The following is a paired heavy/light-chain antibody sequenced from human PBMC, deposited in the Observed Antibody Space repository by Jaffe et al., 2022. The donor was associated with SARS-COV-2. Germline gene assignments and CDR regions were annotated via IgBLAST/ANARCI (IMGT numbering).Light chain of an antibody. CDR3: ETWDSKTRV. Sequence: QPVVTQSSSASASLGSSVKLTCTLSSGHSRNIIAWHQQQPGKAPRYLMKLEGSGSYNKVSGVPDRFSGSSSGADRYLTISNLQSEDEADYYCETWDSKTRVFGGGTKLTVL. CDR2: LEGSGSY. V-gene: IGLV4-60*03. J-gene: IGLJ3*02. CDR1: SGHSRNI.
Heavy chain of an antibody. Sequence: EVQLLESGGGLVQPGGSLRLSCAASGFTFSNCAMNWVRQAPGKGLEWISVISGSGGTTYYADSVKGRFTISRDNSKNTVYLQMNSLRAEDTAVYYCANTDAPTNHDFWSGFYDYWGQGTLVTVSS. CDR3: ANTDAPTNHDFWSGFYDY. V-gene: IGHV3-23*01. J-gene: IGHJ4*02. D-gene: IGHD3-3*01. CDR1: GFTFSNCA. CDR2: ISGSGGTT.